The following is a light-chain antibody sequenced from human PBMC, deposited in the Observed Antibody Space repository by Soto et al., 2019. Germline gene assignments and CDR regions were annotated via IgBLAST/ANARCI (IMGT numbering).Light chain of an antibody. CDR3: QQRSNWPFSIT. Sequence: EIVLTQSPATLSLSPGERATLSCRASQSVSSYLAWYQQKPGQAPRLLIYDASNSATGIPARFSGSGSGTDFTLTISSLEPEDFAVYYCQQRSNWPFSITFGQGTRLEIK. V-gene: IGKV3-11*01. CDR1: QSVSSY. CDR2: DAS. J-gene: IGKJ5*01.